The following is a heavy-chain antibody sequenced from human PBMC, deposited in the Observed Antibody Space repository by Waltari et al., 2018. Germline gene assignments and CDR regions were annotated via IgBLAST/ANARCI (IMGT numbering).Heavy chain of an antibody. Sequence: QVQLVQSGAEVKKPGSAVKVSCKASVCLFSSYPISGVRQAPRQGLRWMGGIIPIFGPDNYAQKFQGRVTITADESTSTAYMELSSLRSEDTAVYYCARALQGGYSYGYPLGLVNWGQGTLVTVSS. CDR1: VCLFSSYP. CDR2: IIPIFGPD. D-gene: IGHD5-18*01. J-gene: IGHJ4*02. CDR3: ARALQGGYSYGYPLGLVN. V-gene: IGHV1-69*01.